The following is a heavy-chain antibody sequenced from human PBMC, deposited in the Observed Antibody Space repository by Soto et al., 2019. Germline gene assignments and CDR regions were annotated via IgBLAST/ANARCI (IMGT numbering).Heavy chain of an antibody. V-gene: IGHV1-18*01. J-gene: IGHJ3*02. CDR1: GYTFTSYG. CDR2: ISAYNGNT. Sequence: ASVKVSCKASGYTFTSYGISWVRQAPGQGLEWMGWISAYNGNTNYAQKLQGRVTMTTDTSTSTAYMELRSLRSDDTAVYYCARGRYYDSSAQGSDGFDIWGQGTRVTVPS. CDR3: ARGRYYDSSAQGSDGFDI. D-gene: IGHD3-22*01.